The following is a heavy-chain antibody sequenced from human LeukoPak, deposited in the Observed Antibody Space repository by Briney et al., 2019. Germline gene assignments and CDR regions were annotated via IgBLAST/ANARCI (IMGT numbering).Heavy chain of an antibody. CDR1: GFTFSSYA. CDR2: ISGSGGST. Sequence: PGGSLRLSCAASGFTFSSYAMSWVRQAPGKGLEWVSAISGSGGSTYYADSVKGRFTISRDNSKNTPYLQMNSLRAEDTAVYYCASRRRGNIFWVRYFDWLLSTYWGQGTLVTVSS. V-gene: IGHV3-23*01. CDR3: ASRRRGNIFWVRYFDWLLSTY. J-gene: IGHJ4*02. D-gene: IGHD3-9*01.